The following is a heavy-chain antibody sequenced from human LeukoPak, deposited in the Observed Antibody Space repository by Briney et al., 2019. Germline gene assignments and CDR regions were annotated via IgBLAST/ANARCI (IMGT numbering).Heavy chain of an antibody. CDR3: ARDFIAAAGSWFDP. CDR1: GGSISSGSYY. Sequence: SQTLSLTCTVSGGSISSGSYYWSWIRQPAGKGLEWIGRIYTSGSTNYNPSLKSRVTISVDTSKNQFSLKLSSVTAADTAVYYCARDFIAAAGSWFDPWGQGTLVTVSS. V-gene: IGHV4-61*02. D-gene: IGHD6-13*01. J-gene: IGHJ5*02. CDR2: IYTSGST.